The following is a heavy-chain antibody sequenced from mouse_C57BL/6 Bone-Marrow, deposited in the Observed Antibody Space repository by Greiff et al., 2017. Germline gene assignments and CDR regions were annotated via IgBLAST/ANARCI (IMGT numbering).Heavy chain of an antibody. Sequence: EVHGVESGAELVKPGASVKLSCTASGFNIKDYYMHWVKQRTEQGLEWIGRIDPEDGETKYAPKFQGKATITADTSSNTAYLQLSSLTSEDTAVYYCASPITTVPFWYFDVWGTGTTVTVSS. V-gene: IGHV14-2*01. J-gene: IGHJ1*03. D-gene: IGHD1-1*01. CDR3: ASPITTVPFWYFDV. CDR2: IDPEDGET. CDR1: GFNIKDYY.